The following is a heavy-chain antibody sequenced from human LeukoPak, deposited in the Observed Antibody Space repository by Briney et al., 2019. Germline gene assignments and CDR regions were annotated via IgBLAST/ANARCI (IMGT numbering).Heavy chain of an antibody. CDR1: GGSISSYY. CDR3: ARGGDILTGYPEDFDY. D-gene: IGHD3-9*01. Sequence: SETLSLTCTVSGGSISSYYWSWIRQPPGKGLEWIGYIYYSGSTNYNPSHKSRVTISVDTSKNQFSLKLSSVTAADTAVYYCARGGDILTGYPEDFDYWGQGTLVTVFS. CDR2: IYYSGST. V-gene: IGHV4-59*01. J-gene: IGHJ4*02.